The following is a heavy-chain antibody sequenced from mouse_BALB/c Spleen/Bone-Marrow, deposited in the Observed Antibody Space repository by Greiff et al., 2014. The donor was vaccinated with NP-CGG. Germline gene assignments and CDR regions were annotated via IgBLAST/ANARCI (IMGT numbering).Heavy chain of an antibody. Sequence: VQLQESGVVLVKPGASVKLSCKASGNTFTSYDINWVRQRPEQGLEWIGWIFPGDSTTKYNEKFKGKATLSTGKSSSTVHMQLSRLTSEDSAVYFCVRSRLRDWYFDVWGAGTTVTISS. CDR3: VRSRLRDWYFDV. J-gene: IGHJ1*01. CDR1: GNTFTSYD. CDR2: IFPGDSTT. D-gene: IGHD1-2*01. V-gene: IGHV1S56*01.